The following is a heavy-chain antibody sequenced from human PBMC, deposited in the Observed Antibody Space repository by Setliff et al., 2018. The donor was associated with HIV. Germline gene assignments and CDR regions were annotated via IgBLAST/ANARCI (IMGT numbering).Heavy chain of an antibody. V-gene: IGHV4-61*02. CDR1: GGSIGSGSYY. CDR3: AQLGMVDDFDY. CDR2: IYTSGNI. Sequence: PSETLSLTCTVSGGSIGSGSYYWTWIRQPAGKGLEWIGRIYTSGNINYNPSLKSRVTISVDTSKNQFSLNLSSVTAADTAVYYCAQLGMVDDFDYWGQGTLVTVSS. D-gene: IGHD1-1*01. J-gene: IGHJ4*02.